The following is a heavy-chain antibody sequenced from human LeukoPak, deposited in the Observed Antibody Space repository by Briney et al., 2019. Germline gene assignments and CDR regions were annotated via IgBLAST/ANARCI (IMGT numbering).Heavy chain of an antibody. CDR3: TRDLGQWLLQGIFFDY. CDR1: GYTFTGYY. D-gene: IGHD5-12*01. CDR2: INPNSGGT. Sequence: ASVKVSCKASGYTFTGYYMHWARQAPGQGLEWMGWINPNSGGTNYAQKFQGRVTMTTDTSTSTAYMELRSLRSDDTAVYYCTRDLGQWLLQGIFFDYWGQGTLVTVSS. J-gene: IGHJ4*02. V-gene: IGHV1-2*02.